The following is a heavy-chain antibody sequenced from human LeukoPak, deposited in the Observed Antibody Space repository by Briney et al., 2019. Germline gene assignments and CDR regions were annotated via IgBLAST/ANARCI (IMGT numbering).Heavy chain of an antibody. D-gene: IGHD2-2*01. Sequence: GESLRISCQGSGYIFSSYWISWVRQMPGKGLEWMGRIDPSDSYTNYSPSFQGHVTIPTDKSISIAYLQWSSLKASDTAIYYCARRSTYHDYWGQGTLVTVSS. V-gene: IGHV5-10-1*01. CDR1: GYIFSSYW. CDR3: ARRSTYHDY. J-gene: IGHJ4*02. CDR2: IDPSDSYT.